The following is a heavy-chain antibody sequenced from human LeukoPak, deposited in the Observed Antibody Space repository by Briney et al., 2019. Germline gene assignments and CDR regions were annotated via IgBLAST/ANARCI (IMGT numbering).Heavy chain of an antibody. D-gene: IGHD2-15*01. Sequence: GGSLRLSCAASGFTFSSYSMNWVRQAPGKGLEWVSSISSSSSYIYYADSVKGRFTISRDNAKNSLYLQMNSLRAADTAVYYCASTQLSDYYYYMGVWGKRTTVTVSS. CDR1: GFTFSSYS. CDR3: ASTQLSDYYYYMGV. V-gene: IGHV3-21*01. J-gene: IGHJ6*03. CDR2: ISSSSSYI.